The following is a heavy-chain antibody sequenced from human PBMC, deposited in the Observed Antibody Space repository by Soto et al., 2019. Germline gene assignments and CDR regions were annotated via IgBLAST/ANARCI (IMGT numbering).Heavy chain of an antibody. Sequence: QVQLQESGPGLVKPSETLSLTCTVSGGSINSYRWSWIRQPPGKGLEWIGYIYYSGSTNYNPSLKGRVTISVDTSKNQFSLRLSSVTAADTAVYYCARLYYYDSSDTYYFDYWGQGTLVTVSS. CDR3: ARLYYYDSSDTYYFDY. CDR1: GGSINSYR. D-gene: IGHD3-22*01. CDR2: IYYSGST. V-gene: IGHV4-59*01. J-gene: IGHJ4*02.